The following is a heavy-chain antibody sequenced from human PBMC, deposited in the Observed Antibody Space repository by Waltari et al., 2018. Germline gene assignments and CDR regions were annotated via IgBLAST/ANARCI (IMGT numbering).Heavy chain of an antibody. Sequence: EVQLVESGGGLLQPGGSLGLSCAASGFHFSSSWIHWVRQPPGKGLVWVSRINPDGRTTNYADSVRGRFTISRDNAQNTVYLEMNSLRAEDTAVYFCTRGGNYYFDYWGRGTLVTVSS. CDR3: TRGGNYYFDY. D-gene: IGHD5-12*01. CDR1: GFHFSSSW. CDR2: INPDGRTT. V-gene: IGHV3-74*01. J-gene: IGHJ4*02.